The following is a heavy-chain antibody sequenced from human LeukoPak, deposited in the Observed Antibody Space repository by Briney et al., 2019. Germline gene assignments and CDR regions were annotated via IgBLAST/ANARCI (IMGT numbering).Heavy chain of an antibody. J-gene: IGHJ6*03. V-gene: IGHV3-74*01. CDR1: GFTFSNYW. Sequence: GGSLRLSCAASGFTFSNYWMHWVRQAPGKGLEWVSRINSDGSNTNYADSVKGRFTISRDNSKNTLYLQMNSLRAEDTAVYYCAQDLATRLEWFGEPPFWAHYYYYMDVWGKGTTVTISS. CDR3: AQDLATRLEWFGEPPFWAHYYYYMDV. CDR2: INSDGSNT. D-gene: IGHD3-10*01.